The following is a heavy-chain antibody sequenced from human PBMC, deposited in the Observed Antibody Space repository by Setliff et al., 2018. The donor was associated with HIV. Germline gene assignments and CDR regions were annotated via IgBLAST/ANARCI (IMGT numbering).Heavy chain of an antibody. CDR1: GFTFSTHG. Sequence: PGGSLRLSCAASGFTFSTHGMHWVRQAPGKGLEWVAIISYDGTSKHYADSVKGRFTISRDNSKNTLYLQMNSLRAEDTAVYYCAKDSCSSTSCRSRGVLGYFDYWGQGTLVTVSS. CDR3: AKDSCSSTSCRSRGVLGYFDY. CDR2: ISYDGTSK. V-gene: IGHV3-30*18. J-gene: IGHJ4*02. D-gene: IGHD2-2*01.